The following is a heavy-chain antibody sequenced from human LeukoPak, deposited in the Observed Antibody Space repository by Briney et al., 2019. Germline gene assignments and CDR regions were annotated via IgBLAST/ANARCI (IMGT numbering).Heavy chain of an antibody. V-gene: IGHV3-23*01. CDR1: GFTFSSYA. J-gene: IGHJ5*02. Sequence: GGSLRLSCAASGFTFSSYALTWVRQAPGMGLEWVSTVTGNADSTYYADSVKGRFTISRDNSRTILYLQMNSLRAEDTAVYYCAKGPYSGFSWGQGTLVTVSS. CDR3: AKGPYSGFS. CDR2: VTGNADST. D-gene: IGHD1-26*01.